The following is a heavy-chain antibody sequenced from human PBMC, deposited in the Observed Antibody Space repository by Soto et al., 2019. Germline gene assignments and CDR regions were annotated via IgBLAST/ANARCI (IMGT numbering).Heavy chain of an antibody. J-gene: IGHJ5*02. CDR3: ARDFRLRTYYDILTGQTGWFDP. CDR2: INPNSGGT. Sequence: ASVKVSCKASGYTFTGYYMHWVRQAPGQGLEWMGWINPNSGGTNYAQKFQGRVTMTRDTSISTAYMELSRLRSDDTAVYYCARDFRLRTYYDILTGQTGWFDPWGQGTLATVSS. V-gene: IGHV1-2*02. CDR1: GYTFTGYY. D-gene: IGHD3-9*01.